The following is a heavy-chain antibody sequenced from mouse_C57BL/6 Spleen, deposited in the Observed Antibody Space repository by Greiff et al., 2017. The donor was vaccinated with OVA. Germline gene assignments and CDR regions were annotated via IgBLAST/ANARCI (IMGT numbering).Heavy chain of an antibody. J-gene: IGHJ3*01. V-gene: IGHV1-26*01. CDR2: INPNNGGT. Sequence: VQLQQSGPELVKPGASVKISCKASGYTFTDYYMNWVKQSHGKSLEWIGDINPNNGGTSYNQKFKGKATLTVDKSSSTAYMELRSLTSEDSAVYYGARAWVYYGSSYKPAWFAYWGQGTLVTVSA. D-gene: IGHD1-1*01. CDR3: ARAWVYYGSSYKPAWFAY. CDR1: GYTFTDYY.